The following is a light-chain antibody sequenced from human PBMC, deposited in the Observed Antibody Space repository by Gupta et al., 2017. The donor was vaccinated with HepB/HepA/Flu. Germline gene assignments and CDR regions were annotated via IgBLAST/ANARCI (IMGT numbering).Light chain of an antibody. V-gene: IGLV7-46*01. CDR1: TGAVTSGHY. J-gene: IGLJ2*01. Sequence: QAVVTQEPSVTMSPGGTVTLTCGPSTGAVTSGHYPYWFQQKPGQAPRTLIYETSNKRSWTPARFSGSLLGGKAVLTLSGAQPEDEADYYCWLSYNGVRVFGGGTKLTVL. CDR3: WLSYNGVRV. CDR2: ETS.